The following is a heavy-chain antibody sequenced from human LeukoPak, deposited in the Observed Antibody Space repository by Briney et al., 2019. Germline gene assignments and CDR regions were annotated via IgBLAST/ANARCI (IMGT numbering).Heavy chain of an antibody. CDR1: GGTFSSYA. D-gene: IGHD3-16*01. Sequence: SVKVSCKASGGTFSSYAISWVRQAPGQGLEWMGRIIPILGIANYAQKFQGRVAITADKSTSTAYMELSSLRSEDTAVYYCARVGDYPGAFDIWGQGTMVTVSS. CDR3: ARVGDYPGAFDI. CDR2: IIPILGIA. J-gene: IGHJ3*02. V-gene: IGHV1-69*04.